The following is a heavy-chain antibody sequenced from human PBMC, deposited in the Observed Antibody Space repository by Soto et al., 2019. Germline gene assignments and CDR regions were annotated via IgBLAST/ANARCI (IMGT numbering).Heavy chain of an antibody. CDR2: IYNEFT. CDR3: VREPRYCSGGSCSIMGDAFDI. J-gene: IGHJ3*02. Sequence: EVQLVESGGGLVQPGGSLRLSCVASGFTVTDIYMNWVRQAPGKGLEWVSVIYNEFTDYADSVRGRFPISTDSSKNALYLQMNSLRAEDSAVYYCVREPRYCSGGSCSIMGDAFDIWGQGTMVTVSS. V-gene: IGHV3-66*01. D-gene: IGHD2-15*01. CDR1: GFTVTDIY.